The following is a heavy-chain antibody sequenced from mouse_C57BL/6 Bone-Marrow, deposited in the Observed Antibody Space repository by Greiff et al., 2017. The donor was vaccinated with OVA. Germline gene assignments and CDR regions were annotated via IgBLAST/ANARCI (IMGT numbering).Heavy chain of an antibody. CDR1: GFTFSSYG. Sequence: EVQLVESGGDLVKPGGSLKLSCAASGFTFSSYGMSWVRQTPDKRLEWVATISSGGSYTYYPDSVKGRFTISRDNAKNTLYLQMSSLKSEDTAMYYCARPFPYYYAMDYWGQGTSVTVSS. CDR2: ISSGGSYT. J-gene: IGHJ4*01. CDR3: ARPFPYYYAMDY. V-gene: IGHV5-6*01.